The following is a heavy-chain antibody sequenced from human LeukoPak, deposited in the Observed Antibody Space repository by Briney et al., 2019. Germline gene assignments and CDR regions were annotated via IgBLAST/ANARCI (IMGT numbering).Heavy chain of an antibody. Sequence: GGSLRLSCAASRFTFRNYGMHWVRQAPGKGLEWVTFISYDGSNKYFADSVKGRFTVSRDNSKNTLYLQMNSLRTEDTAAYYCAKDLDRSSNWSLFDYWGQGTLVTVSS. D-gene: IGHD6-13*01. CDR3: AKDLDRSSNWSLFDY. J-gene: IGHJ4*02. CDR2: ISYDGSNK. V-gene: IGHV3-30*02. CDR1: RFTFRNYG.